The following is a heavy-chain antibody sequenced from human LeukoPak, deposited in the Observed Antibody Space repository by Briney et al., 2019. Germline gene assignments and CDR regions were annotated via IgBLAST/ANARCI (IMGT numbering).Heavy chain of an antibody. CDR3: AKGYYGNYVAVDY. D-gene: IGHD4-11*01. J-gene: IGHJ4*02. V-gene: IGHV3-23*01. Sequence: GGSLRLSCAASGFPFSSYSMNWVRRAPGRGLEWIAYITRDSDSKRYADSVKGRFTISRDRSTNTLYLQMNSLRADDTAVYYCAKGYYGNYVAVDYWGQGTLVTVSS. CDR2: ITRDSDSK. CDR1: GFPFSSYS.